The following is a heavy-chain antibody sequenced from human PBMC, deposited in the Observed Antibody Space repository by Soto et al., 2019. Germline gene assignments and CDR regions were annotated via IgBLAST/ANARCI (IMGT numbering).Heavy chain of an antibody. V-gene: IGHV3-73*01. D-gene: IGHD4-17*01. J-gene: IGHJ4*02. CDR1: RFRFSSSA. Sequence: GSLRISCAASRFRFSSSAMHWVRKASGKGLEWVGRIRSKANSYATAYAASVKGRFTISRDDSKNTAYLQMNSLKTEYTAVYYGAMYGEYQGFDYWGQGTLVTVSS. CDR2: IRSKANSYAT. CDR3: AMYGEYQGFDY.